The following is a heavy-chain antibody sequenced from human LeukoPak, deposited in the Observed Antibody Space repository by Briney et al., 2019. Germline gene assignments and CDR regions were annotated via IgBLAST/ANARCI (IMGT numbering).Heavy chain of an antibody. CDR3: ARQGTMTRGGYWLDP. Sequence: SETLSLTCTVSGGSISGYYLNWIRQPPGKGLEWIGYISTSGNTNYNPSLKSRVTISVDTSRNQFSLKLSSVTAADTAVYYCARQGTMTRGGYWLDPWGQGTLVIVSS. V-gene: IGHV4-4*09. CDR2: ISTSGNT. D-gene: IGHD3-10*01. J-gene: IGHJ5*02. CDR1: GGSISGYY.